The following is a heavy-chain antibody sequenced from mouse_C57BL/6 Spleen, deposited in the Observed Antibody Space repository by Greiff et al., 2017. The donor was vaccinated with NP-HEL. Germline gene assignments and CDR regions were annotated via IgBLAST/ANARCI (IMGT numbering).Heavy chain of an antibody. D-gene: IGHD1-1*01. CDR3: AKGLLRNYFDY. J-gene: IGHJ2*01. CDR1: GYSITSGYY. Sequence: ESGPGLVKPSQSLSLTCSVTGYSITSGYYWNWIRQFPGNKLEWMGYISYDGSNNYNPSLKNRISITRDTSKNQFFLKLNSVTTEDTATYYCAKGLLRNYFDYWGQGTTLTVSS. CDR2: ISYDGSN. V-gene: IGHV3-6*01.